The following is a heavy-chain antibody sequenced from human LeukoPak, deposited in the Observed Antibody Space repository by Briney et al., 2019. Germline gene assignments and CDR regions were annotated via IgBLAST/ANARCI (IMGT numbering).Heavy chain of an antibody. D-gene: IGHD3-9*01. V-gene: IGHV3-23*01. CDR3: AREIYFDWLLID. Sequence: GGSLRLSCAASGFTFSSYAMSWVRQAPGKGLEWVSAISGSGGSTYYADSVKGRFTISRDNAKNSLYLQMNSLRAEDTAVYYCAREIYFDWLLIDWGQGTLVAVSS. CDR1: GFTFSSYA. CDR2: ISGSGGST. J-gene: IGHJ4*02.